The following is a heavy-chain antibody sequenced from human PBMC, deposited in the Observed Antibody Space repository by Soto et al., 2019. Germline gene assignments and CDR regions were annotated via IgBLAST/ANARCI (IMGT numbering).Heavy chain of an antibody. CDR1: GLPLSSSW. D-gene: IGHD5-12*01. CDR3: AISVEMATMLYD. Sequence: GGSLGLSSAASGLPLSSSWTHCCRQAAGQGPLWVPRINSNQSSTSYAGCGKGGLTISIDNAKNPLYLQMNSLRAEDTAVYYFAISVEMATMLYDWAHGTLVTVSS. CDR2: INSNQSST. J-gene: IGHJ4*01. V-gene: IGHV3-74*01.